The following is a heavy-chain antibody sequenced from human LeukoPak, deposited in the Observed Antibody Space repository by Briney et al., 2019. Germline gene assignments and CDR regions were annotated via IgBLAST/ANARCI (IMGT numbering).Heavy chain of an antibody. V-gene: IGHV1-24*01. CDR3: ATGYLVTAGLMDV. D-gene: IGHD6-13*01. CDR2: FDPEDGKT. Sequence: ASVKVSCKVSGYTLTELSMFWVRQAPGKGLEWMGSFDPEDGKTVYAQKFQGRVTMTEDTSTDTAYMELSSLGSEDTAVYYCATGYLVTAGLMDVWGQGTTVTVSS. CDR1: GYTLTELS. J-gene: IGHJ6*02.